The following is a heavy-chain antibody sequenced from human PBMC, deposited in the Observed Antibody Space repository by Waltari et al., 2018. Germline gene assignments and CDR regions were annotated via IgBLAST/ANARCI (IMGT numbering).Heavy chain of an antibody. Sequence: QVQLQESGPGLVKPSETLSLTCTVSGGSISSYYWSWIRQPAGKGLEWIGRIYTSGSTNYNPSLKSRVTMSVDTPKNQFSLKLSSVTAADTAVYYCARDDAIFGVVAPHYYMDVWGKGTTVTVSS. CDR2: IYTSGST. V-gene: IGHV4-4*07. J-gene: IGHJ6*03. CDR1: GGSISSYY. D-gene: IGHD3-3*01. CDR3: ARDDAIFGVVAPHYYMDV.